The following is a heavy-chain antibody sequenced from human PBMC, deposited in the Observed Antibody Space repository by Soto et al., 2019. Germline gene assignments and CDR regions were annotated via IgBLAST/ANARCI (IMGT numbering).Heavy chain of an antibody. D-gene: IGHD3-10*01. J-gene: IGHJ6*02. CDR3: ARDHYGPGTNSMEEVTYYYYYGMDV. V-gene: IGHV3-48*02. CDR1: GFTFSSYS. CDR2: ISSSSSTI. Sequence: GSLRLSCAASGFTFSSYSMNWVRQAPGKGLEWVSYISSSSSTIYYADSVKGRFTISRDNAKNSLYLQMNSLRDEDTAVYYCARDHYGPGTNSMEEVTYYYYYGMDVWGQGTTVTVSS.